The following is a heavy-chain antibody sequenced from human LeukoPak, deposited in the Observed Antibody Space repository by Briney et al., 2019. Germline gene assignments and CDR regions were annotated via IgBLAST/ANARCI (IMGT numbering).Heavy chain of an antibody. J-gene: IGHJ3*02. CDR2: TYYRSKWYN. D-gene: IGHD4-17*01. V-gene: IGHV6-1*01. CDR3: ARATEWKHYAHDAFDI. Sequence: SQTLSLTCAISGDSVSSNSAAWNWIRQSPSRGLEWLGMTYYRSKWYNDYAVSVKSRITINPDTSKNQFSLQLNSVTPEDTAVYYCARATEWKHYAHDAFDIWGQGTMVTVSS. CDR1: GDSVSSNSAA.